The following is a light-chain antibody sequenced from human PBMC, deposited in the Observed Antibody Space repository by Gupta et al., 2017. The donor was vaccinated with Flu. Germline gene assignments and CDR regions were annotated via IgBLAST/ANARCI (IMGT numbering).Light chain of an antibody. CDR2: EDT. V-gene: IGLV3-10*01. CDR3: YSTDISTNQGV. CDR1: ALPKKY. Sequence: SYELTQPPSVSVSPGQTARVTCPGDALPKKYGYWYQQKSGQAPVLVIYEDTKRPYGIPERFSGSTSGTMATLIISGAQVEDEADYYCYSTDISTNQGVFGGGTKLTVL. J-gene: IGLJ3*02.